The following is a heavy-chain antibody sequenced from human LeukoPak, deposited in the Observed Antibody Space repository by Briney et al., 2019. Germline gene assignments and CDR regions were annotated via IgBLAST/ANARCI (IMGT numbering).Heavy chain of an antibody. CDR2: ISYDGSNK. D-gene: IGHD3-3*01. J-gene: IGHJ6*02. CDR3: AKEVFSYYYYGMDV. CDR1: GFTFSSYS. Sequence: GGSLRLSCAASGFTFSSYSMNWVRQAPGKGLEWVTVISYDGSNKYYADSVKGRFTISRDNSKNTLYLQMNSLRAEDTAVYYCAKEVFSYYYYGMDVWGQGTTVTVSS. V-gene: IGHV3-30*18.